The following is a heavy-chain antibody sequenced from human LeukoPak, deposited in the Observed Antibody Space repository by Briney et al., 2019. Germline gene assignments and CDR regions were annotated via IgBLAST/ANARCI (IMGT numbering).Heavy chain of an antibody. CDR1: GYSISSGYY. CDR3: ARDQRIGYSSGWYNWYFDL. V-gene: IGHV4-38-2*02. CDR2: IYHSGST. Sequence: SETLSLTCAVSGYSISSGYYWGWIRQPPGKGLEWIGSIYHSGSTYCNPSLKSRVTISVDTSKNQFSLKLSSVTAADTAVYYCARDQRIGYSSGWYNWYFDLWGRGTLVTVSS. D-gene: IGHD6-19*01. J-gene: IGHJ2*01.